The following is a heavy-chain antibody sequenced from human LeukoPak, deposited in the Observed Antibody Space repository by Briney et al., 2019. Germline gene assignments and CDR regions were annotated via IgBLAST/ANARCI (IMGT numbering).Heavy chain of an antibody. D-gene: IGHD2-2*01. Sequence: GGSLRLSCAASGFTVSSNYMSWVRQAPGKGLEWVSVIYSGGSTYYADSVKGRFTISRDNSKNTLYLQMNSLRAEDTAVYYCARLFTVVPAAIHTWGQGTLVTVSS. V-gene: IGHV3-53*01. CDR3: ARLFTVVPAAIHT. CDR1: GFTVSSNY. CDR2: IYSGGST. J-gene: IGHJ5*02.